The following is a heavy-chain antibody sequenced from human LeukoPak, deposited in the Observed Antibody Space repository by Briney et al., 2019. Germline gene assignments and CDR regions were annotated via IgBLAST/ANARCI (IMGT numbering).Heavy chain of an antibody. CDR3: ARGVYCSSTSCSLDY. V-gene: IGHV1-2*02. Sequence: ALVKVSCKASGYTFTGYYMHWVRQAPGQGLEWMGWINPNSGGTNYAQKFQGRVTMTRDTSISTAYMELSRLRSDDTAVYYCARGVYCSSTSCSLDYWGQGTLVTVSS. D-gene: IGHD2-2*01. J-gene: IGHJ4*02. CDR1: GYTFTGYY. CDR2: INPNSGGT.